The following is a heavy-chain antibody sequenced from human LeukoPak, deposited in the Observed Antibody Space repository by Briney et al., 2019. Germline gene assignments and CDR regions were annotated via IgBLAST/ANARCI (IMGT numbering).Heavy chain of an antibody. V-gene: IGHV3-21*01. CDR1: GFTFSSYS. CDR2: ISSSSSYI. CDR3: AREAEATIDY. D-gene: IGHD5-12*01. Sequence: GGSLRLSCAASGFTFSSYSMNWVRQAPGKGLEWVSSISSSSSYIYYADSAKGRFTISRDNAKNSLYLQMNSLRAEDTAVYYCAREAEATIDYWGQGTLVTVSS. J-gene: IGHJ4*02.